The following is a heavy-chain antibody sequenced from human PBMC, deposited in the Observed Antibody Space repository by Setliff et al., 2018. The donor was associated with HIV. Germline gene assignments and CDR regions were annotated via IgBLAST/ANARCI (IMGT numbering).Heavy chain of an antibody. J-gene: IGHJ3*02. D-gene: IGHD4-17*01. CDR3: AKGSFDPLGTDYWDYDAFDI. Sequence: GGSLRLSCTASGFIFSDYGMHWVRQTPGKGPEWVAFIKYDGIKQDYADSVKGRFTISRDNSKNTLYLQMSSLRAEDTAVYYCAKGSFDPLGTDYWDYDAFDIWGQGTMVTVSS. CDR2: IKYDGIKQ. V-gene: IGHV3-30*02. CDR1: GFIFSDYG.